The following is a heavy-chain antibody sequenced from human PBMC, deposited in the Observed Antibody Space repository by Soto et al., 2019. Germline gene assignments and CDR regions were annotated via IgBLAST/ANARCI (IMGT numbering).Heavy chain of an antibody. J-gene: IGHJ2*01. D-gene: IGHD2-21*02. CDR2: ISYDGSNK. V-gene: IGHV3-30*18. Sequence: QVQLVEAGGGVVQPGRSLRLSCAASGFTFSSYGMHWDRQAPGKGLEWVAVISYDGSNKYYADSVKGRFTISRDNSKNTLYLQMNSLRAEDTAVYYCAKGLAYCGGDCYSHFDLWGRGTLVTVSS. CDR1: GFTFSSYG. CDR3: AKGLAYCGGDCYSHFDL.